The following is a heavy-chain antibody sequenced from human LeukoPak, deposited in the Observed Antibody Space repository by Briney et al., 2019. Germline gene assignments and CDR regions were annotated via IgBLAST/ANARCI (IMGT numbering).Heavy chain of an antibody. CDR1: GGSISNNNYF. CDR3: ARESNYYGSGTGWFDP. D-gene: IGHD3-10*01. J-gene: IGHJ5*02. CDR2: IYHSGST. V-gene: IGHV4-30-4*07. Sequence: SETLSLTCNVFGGSISNNNYFWAWIRQPPGKGLEWIGYIYHSGSTYYNPSLKSRVTISVDTSKNQLSLKLSSVTAADTAVYYCARESNYYGSGTGWFDPWGQGTLVTVSS.